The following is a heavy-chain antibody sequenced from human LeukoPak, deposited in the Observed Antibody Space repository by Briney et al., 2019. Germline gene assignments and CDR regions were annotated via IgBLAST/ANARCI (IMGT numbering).Heavy chain of an antibody. D-gene: IGHD3-3*01. J-gene: IGHJ4*02. CDR1: GGSISSYY. V-gene: IGHV4-59*01. CDR2: IYYSGST. Sequence: PSETLSLTCTVSGGSISSYYWSWIRHPPGKGLEWIGYIYYSGSTNYNPSLKSRVTISVDTSKNQFSLKLSSVTAADTAVYYCARVVLANYDFWSGYYGVRPYFDYWGQGTLVTVSS. CDR3: ARVVLANYDFWSGYYGVRPYFDY.